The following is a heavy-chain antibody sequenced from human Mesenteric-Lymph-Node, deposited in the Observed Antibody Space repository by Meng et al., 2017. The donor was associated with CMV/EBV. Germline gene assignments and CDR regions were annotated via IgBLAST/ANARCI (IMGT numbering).Heavy chain of an antibody. CDR2: IKSDGSDR. D-gene: IGHD3-22*01. CDR1: GFTFSSYW. V-gene: IGHV3-74*01. Sequence: GESLKISCAASGFTFSSYWMHWVRQAPGKGLVWVSRIKSDGSDRGYADSVKGRFTISRDNAKNTLYLQMNSLRAEDTAVYYCAKDPRHYYDSSGYYCWGQGTLVTVSS. CDR3: AKDPRHYYDSSGYYC. J-gene: IGHJ4*02.